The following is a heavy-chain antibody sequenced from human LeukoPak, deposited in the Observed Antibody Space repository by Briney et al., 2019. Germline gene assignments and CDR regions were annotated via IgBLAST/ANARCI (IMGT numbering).Heavy chain of an antibody. Sequence: GGSLRLSCAASGVTFNNYEMNWVRQAPGKGGEWISYINGGGSTINYADSVKGRFTISRDNAKNSLYLQMCRLRGEDTAVYYCVGNANLADWGQGTLVTVSS. CDR2: INGGGSTI. CDR3: VGNANLAD. CDR1: GVTFNNYE. J-gene: IGHJ4*02. V-gene: IGHV3-48*03. D-gene: IGHD4/OR15-4a*01.